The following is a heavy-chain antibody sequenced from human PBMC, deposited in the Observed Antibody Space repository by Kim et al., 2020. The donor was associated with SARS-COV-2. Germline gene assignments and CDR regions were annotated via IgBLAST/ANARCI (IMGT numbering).Heavy chain of an antibody. CDR1: GYTFTSYA. V-gene: IGHV1-3*01. CDR2: INAGNGNT. CDR3: ARRGELLWFGEHYGMDV. D-gene: IGHD3-10*01. Sequence: ASVKVSCKASGYTFTSYAMHWVRQAPGQRLEWMGWINAGNGNTKYSQKFQGRVTITRDTSASTAYMELSSLRSEDTAVYYCARRGELLWFGEHYGMDVWGQGTTVTVSS. J-gene: IGHJ6*02.